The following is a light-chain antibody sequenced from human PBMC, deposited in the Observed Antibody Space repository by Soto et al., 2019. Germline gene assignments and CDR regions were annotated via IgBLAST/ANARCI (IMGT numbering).Light chain of an antibody. CDR3: QVWDSSTVV. CDR2: RDS. J-gene: IGLJ2*01. CDR1: NIGSKN. Sequence: SYELTQPLSVSVALGQTARITCGGNNIGSKNVHWYQQKPRQAPVLVIYRDSNRPSGIHERFSGSNSGNTAALTISGAQAGDEADYYCQVWDSSTVVFGGGTKLTVL. V-gene: IGLV3-9*01.